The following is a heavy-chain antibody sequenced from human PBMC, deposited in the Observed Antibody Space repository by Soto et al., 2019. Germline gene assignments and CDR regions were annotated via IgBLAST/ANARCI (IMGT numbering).Heavy chain of an antibody. V-gene: IGHV3-15*01. D-gene: IGHD2-8*02. CDR3: TTDGGVTEYPLFWA. CDR1: GITVSNVW. Sequence: GGSLRLSCAVSGITVSNVWMGWVRQAPGKGLEWVARLKRNSACGTSDYAAPVKGRFSIYRDDSKNTLYLQMNTLKIEDTAVYHCTTDGGVTEYPLFWAWGQGTLVTVSS. J-gene: IGHJ5*02. CDR2: LKRNSACGTS.